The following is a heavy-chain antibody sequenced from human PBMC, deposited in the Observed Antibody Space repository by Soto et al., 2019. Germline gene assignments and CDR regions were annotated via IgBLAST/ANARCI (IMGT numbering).Heavy chain of an antibody. D-gene: IGHD2-15*01. Sequence: SETLPLTCTVSGGSVSSGNYYWSWILQPPGKGLEWIGFIYYTGSTSYNPSLKSRVTISMDTSKNQFSLKLTSVTAADTAVYYCASALYCSGGSCSFDPWGQGTLVTVSS. CDR2: IYYTGST. CDR3: ASALYCSGGSCSFDP. J-gene: IGHJ5*02. V-gene: IGHV4-61*01. CDR1: GGSVSSGNYY.